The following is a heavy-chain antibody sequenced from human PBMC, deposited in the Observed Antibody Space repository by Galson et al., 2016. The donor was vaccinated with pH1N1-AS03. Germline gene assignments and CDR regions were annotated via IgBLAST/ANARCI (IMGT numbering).Heavy chain of an antibody. CDR2: LDPSGTT. CDR3: ARGATFAWELLSL. J-gene: IGHJ4*02. CDR1: SGSLSGYY. Sequence: SETLSLTCAVQSGSLSGYYSTWTRQSPTKGLEWIGALDPSGTTIYNPSLESRLTMSVDTSKNQFSLKLSSVTAADTAIYSCARGATFAWELLSLWGQGTLVTVSS. D-gene: IGHD1-26*01. V-gene: IGHV4-34*01.